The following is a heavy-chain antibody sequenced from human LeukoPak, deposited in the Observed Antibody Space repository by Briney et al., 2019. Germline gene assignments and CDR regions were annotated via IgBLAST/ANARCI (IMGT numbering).Heavy chain of an antibody. V-gene: IGHV3-30*03. CDR3: ARVGYHYDFWSGYLDT. CDR2: ISYDGSNK. CDR1: GFTFSSYG. J-gene: IGHJ4*02. Sequence: GRSLRLSCAASGFTFSSYGMHWVRQAPGKGLEWVAVISYDGSNKYYADSVKGRFTISRDNSKNTLYLQMNSLRAEDTAVYYCARVGYHYDFWSGYLDTWGQGTLVTVSS. D-gene: IGHD3-3*01.